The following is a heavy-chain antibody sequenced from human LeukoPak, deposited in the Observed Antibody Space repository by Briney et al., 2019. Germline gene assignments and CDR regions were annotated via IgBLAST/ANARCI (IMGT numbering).Heavy chain of an antibody. V-gene: IGHV3-23*01. Sequence: PGGSLRLSCAASGFTFDTYAMTWVRQAPGKGLEWVSVIDKSGGNIHYLDSAKGRFTISRDNSKNTLYLQMNNLRVEDTAVYYCAKYSQTGEPSDYGGQGTLVAVS. CDR1: GFTFDTYA. J-gene: IGHJ4*02. D-gene: IGHD7-27*01. CDR2: IDKSGGNI. CDR3: AKYSQTGEPSDY.